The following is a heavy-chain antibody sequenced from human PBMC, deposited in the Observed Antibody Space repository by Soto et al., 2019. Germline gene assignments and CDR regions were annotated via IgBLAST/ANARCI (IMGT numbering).Heavy chain of an antibody. J-gene: IGHJ5*02. CDR1: GYTSTSYY. CDR2: ISPSGGSK. Sequence: GSLQVSCKPCGYTSTSYYMLCGQQAPRQGLECMGIISPSGGSKSYAQKNPGSVAMTRDTSTSTVYMELSSLRTENTAVYDCARWDSSYDLSPPDNGFDPWGQGTLVTVSS. CDR3: ARWDSSYDLSPPDNGFDP. D-gene: IGHD5-12*01. V-gene: IGHV1-46*01.